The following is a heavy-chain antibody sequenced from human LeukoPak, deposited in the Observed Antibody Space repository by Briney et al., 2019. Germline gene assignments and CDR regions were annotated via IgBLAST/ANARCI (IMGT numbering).Heavy chain of an antibody. CDR2: INPNSGGT. D-gene: IGHD3-10*01. Sequence: ASVKVSCKASGYTFTCYYMHWVRQAPGQGLEWMGWINPNSGGTNYAQKFQGRVTMTRDTSISTAYMELSRLRSDDTAVYYCARDLMVRGAPRPDVWGKGTTVTVSS. CDR1: GYTFTCYY. J-gene: IGHJ6*04. V-gene: IGHV1-2*02. CDR3: ARDLMVRGAPRPDV.